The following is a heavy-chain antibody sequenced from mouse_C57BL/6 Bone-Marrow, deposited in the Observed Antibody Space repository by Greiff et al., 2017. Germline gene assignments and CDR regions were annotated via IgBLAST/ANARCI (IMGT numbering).Heavy chain of an antibody. V-gene: IGHV1-64*01. CDR2: IHPNSGST. D-gene: IGHD5-1-1*01. CDR1: GYTFTSYW. J-gene: IGHJ2*01. CDR3: ARRDIPLNTLFDY. Sequence: QVQLQQPGAELVKPGASVKLSCKASGYTFTSYWMHWVKQRPGQGLEWIGMIHPNSGSTNYNEKFKSKATLTVDKSSSTAYMQLSSLTSDDSAVYYCARRDIPLNTLFDYWGQGTTLTVSS.